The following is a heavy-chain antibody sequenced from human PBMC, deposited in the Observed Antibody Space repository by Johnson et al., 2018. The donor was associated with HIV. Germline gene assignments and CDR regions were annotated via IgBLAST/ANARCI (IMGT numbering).Heavy chain of an antibody. J-gene: IGHJ3*02. CDR1: GFTFNNTW. CDR3: AKEPNAFDI. Sequence: VQLVESGGGLVKPGGSLRLSCATSGFTFNNTWMSWVRQAPGKGLEWLGHIKSEADGGTTDYAAPVKGKFIISREDSKTTLYLQINSLKSEDTAVYYCAKEPNAFDIWGQGTLVTVSS. V-gene: IGHV3-15*01. CDR2: IKSEADGGTT.